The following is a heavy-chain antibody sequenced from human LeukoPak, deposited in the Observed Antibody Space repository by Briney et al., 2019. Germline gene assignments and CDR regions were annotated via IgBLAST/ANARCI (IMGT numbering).Heavy chain of an antibody. V-gene: IGHV3-21*01. CDR1: GFAFASHA. CDR2: ISSSSSYI. CDR3: ARERAAYYDSSGYFS. D-gene: IGHD3-22*01. J-gene: IGHJ5*02. Sequence: PGGSLRLSCAASGFAFASHAMRWVRQAPGKGLEWVSSISSSSSYIYYADSVKGRFTISGDNAKNSLYLQMNSLRAEDTAVYYCARERAAYYDSSGYFSWGQGTLVTVSS.